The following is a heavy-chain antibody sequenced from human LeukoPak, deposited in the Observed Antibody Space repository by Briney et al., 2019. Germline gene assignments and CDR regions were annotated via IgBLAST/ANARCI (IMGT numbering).Heavy chain of an antibody. CDR1: GVTFSSHS. D-gene: IGHD3-10*01. V-gene: IGHV3-74*01. CDR3: ARGWFGPDS. Sequence: PGGSLRLSCAASGVTFSSHSMHWVRQAPGKGLVWVSGISNDGTSTTYADSVKGRFTISRDNAKNTLYLQMHSLRAEDTAVYSCARGWFGPDSWGQGTLVTVSS. CDR2: ISNDGTST. J-gene: IGHJ5*01.